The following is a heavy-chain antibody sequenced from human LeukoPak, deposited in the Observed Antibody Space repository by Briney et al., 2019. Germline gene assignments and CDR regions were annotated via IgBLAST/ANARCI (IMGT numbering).Heavy chain of an antibody. D-gene: IGHD6-13*01. V-gene: IGHV3-21*01. CDR1: EFTFSSYS. J-gene: IGHJ4*02. Sequence: GGSLRLSCAASEFTFSSYSMNWVRQAPGKGLEWVSSISSSSSYIYYADSVKGRFTISRGNAKNSLYLQMNSLRAEDTAVYYCARLSSSWYRRTPAYWGQGTLVTVSS. CDR3: ARLSSSWYRRTPAY. CDR2: ISSSSSYI.